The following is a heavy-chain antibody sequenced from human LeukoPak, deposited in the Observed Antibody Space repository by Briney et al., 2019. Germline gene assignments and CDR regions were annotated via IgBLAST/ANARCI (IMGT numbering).Heavy chain of an antibody. CDR2: IKSDESSA. Sequence: GGSLRLSCVASGFTITNNWMYWVRQAPGRGLVWVSRIKSDESSAAYADSVKGRYTISRDNAKNTLCLQMNSLRVEDTAVYYCATVFKGSSLEDYWGQGTLVTVSS. CDR1: GFTITNNW. CDR3: ATVFKGSSLEDY. V-gene: IGHV3-74*03. D-gene: IGHD1-26*01. J-gene: IGHJ4*02.